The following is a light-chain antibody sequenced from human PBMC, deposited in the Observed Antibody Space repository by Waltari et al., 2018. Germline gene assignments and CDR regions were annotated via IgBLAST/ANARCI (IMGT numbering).Light chain of an antibody. CDR2: GNN. CDR1: STNNGAGPD. CDR3: QSFDTSLSGGVV. V-gene: IGLV1-40*01. Sequence: QSVLTQPPSVSGAPGQRVTIPCTGSSTNNGAGPDVPRYQDFPGAAPKLLIYGNNNRPSGVPDRFSGSKSGTSASLAITGLQAEDEAHYYCQSFDTSLSGGVVFGGGTKVTVL. J-gene: IGLJ2*01.